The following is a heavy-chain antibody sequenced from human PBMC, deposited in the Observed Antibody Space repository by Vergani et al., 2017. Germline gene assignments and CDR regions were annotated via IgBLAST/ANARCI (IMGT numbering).Heavy chain of an antibody. CDR1: GFTFSSYA. Sequence: QVQLVESGGGVVQPGRSLRLSCAASGFTFSSYAMHWVRQAPGKGLEWVAVISYDGSNKYYADSVKGRVTISRDNSKNTLYLQMNSLRAEDTAVYYCARAQTEGYDLWSAAYYYYYMDVWGKGTTVTVSS. CDR3: ARAQTEGYDLWSAAYYYYYMDV. D-gene: IGHD3-3*01. CDR2: ISYDGSNK. V-gene: IGHV3-30-3*01. J-gene: IGHJ6*03.